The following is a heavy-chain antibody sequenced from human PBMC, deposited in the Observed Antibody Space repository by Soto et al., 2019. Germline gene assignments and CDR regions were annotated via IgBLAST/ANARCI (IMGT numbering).Heavy chain of an antibody. CDR1: GGSISSGGYY. V-gene: IGHV4-31*03. J-gene: IGHJ4*02. CDR3: ARAQRGYSYGYVDY. D-gene: IGHD5-18*01. CDR2: IYYSGST. Sequence: QVQLQESGPGLVKPSQTLSLTCTVSGGSISSGGYYWSWIRQHPGKGLEWIGYIYYSGSTYYNPSLKSRVTISVDTSKNQCSLKLSSVTAADTAVYYCARAQRGYSYGYVDYWGQGTLVTVSS.